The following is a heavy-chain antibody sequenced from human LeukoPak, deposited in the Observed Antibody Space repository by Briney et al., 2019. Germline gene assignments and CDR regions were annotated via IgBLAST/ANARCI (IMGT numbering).Heavy chain of an antibody. CDR1: GYTVTNYT. Sequence: GASVKVSCKASGYTVTNYTIHWVRQAPGPRLEWMGWINAGNGDTKYSQKFQDRVTITRDTSASTTYMELSGLRSEDTAVYYCARDHYSGSGTAYYWGQGTLVTVSS. CDR3: ARDHYSGSGTAYY. CDR2: INAGNGDT. V-gene: IGHV1-3*01. J-gene: IGHJ4*02. D-gene: IGHD3-10*01.